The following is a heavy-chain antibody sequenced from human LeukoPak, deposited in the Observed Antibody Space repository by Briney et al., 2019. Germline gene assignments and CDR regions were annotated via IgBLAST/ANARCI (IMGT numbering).Heavy chain of an antibody. J-gene: IGHJ3*02. CDR2: ITYSGST. D-gene: IGHD2-8*01. CDR1: GGSISSSTYY. V-gene: IGHV4-39*01. CDR3: ARGGGVYAEGDAFDI. Sequence: SETLSLTCTVSGGSISSSTYYWAWIRQSPGKGLEWIGSITYSGSTYYNPSLESRVTISVDTSKNQFSLRLISVTAVDTAVYYCARGGGVYAEGDAFDIWGQGTMVTVSS.